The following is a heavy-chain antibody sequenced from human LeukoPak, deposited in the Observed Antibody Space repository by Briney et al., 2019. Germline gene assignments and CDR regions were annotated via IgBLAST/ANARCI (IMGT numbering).Heavy chain of an antibody. Sequence: GGSLRLSCTASGFTFGDYAMSWFRQAPGKGLEWVGFIRSKAYGGTTEYAASVKGRFTISRDDSKSIAYLQMNSLKTEDTAVYYCTRARGFGYSGYEVDYWGQGTLVTVSS. J-gene: IGHJ4*02. CDR2: IRSKAYGGTT. CDR1: GFTFGDYA. V-gene: IGHV3-49*03. D-gene: IGHD5-12*01. CDR3: TRARGFGYSGYEVDY.